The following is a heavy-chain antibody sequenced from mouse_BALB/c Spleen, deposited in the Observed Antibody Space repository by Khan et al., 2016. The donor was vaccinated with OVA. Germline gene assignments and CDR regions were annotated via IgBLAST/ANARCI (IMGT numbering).Heavy chain of an antibody. V-gene: IGHV5-17*02. J-gene: IGHJ2*01. CDR2: ISGDSNTI. CDR3: ATSYFYGYYFDY. Sequence: EVELVESGVGLVQPGGSRKLSCAASGFTFSSYGMHWVRQAPERGLEWVAYISGDSNTIYYADTVKGRFTISRDNPRNTLFLQMTSLMSEDTAMYYCATSYFYGYYFDYWGPGTTLTVSS. CDR1: GFTFSSYG. D-gene: IGHD1-1*01.